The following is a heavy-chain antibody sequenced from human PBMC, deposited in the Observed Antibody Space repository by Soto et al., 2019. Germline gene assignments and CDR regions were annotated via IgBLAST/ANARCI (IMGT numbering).Heavy chain of an antibody. CDR3: ARKGTGDYADY. V-gene: IGHV4-59*01. CDR1: GGSISSYY. J-gene: IGHJ4*02. D-gene: IGHD4-17*01. CDR2: IYYSGST. Sequence: QVQLQESGPGLVKPSETLSLTCTVSGGSISSYYWSCIRQPPGKGLEWIGYIYYSGSTNYNPSLKSRVTISVDTSKNQFSLKLSSVTAADTAVYYCARKGTGDYADYWGQGTLVTVSS.